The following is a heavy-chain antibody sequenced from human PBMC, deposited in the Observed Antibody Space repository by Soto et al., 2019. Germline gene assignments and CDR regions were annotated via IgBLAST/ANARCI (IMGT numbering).Heavy chain of an antibody. D-gene: IGHD3-10*01. V-gene: IGHV4-31*03. CDR1: GGSISSGGYY. J-gene: IGHJ5*02. CDR2: IYYSGST. CDR3: ARSPNRVNWFDP. Sequence: PSETLSLTCTVSGGSISSGGYYWSWIRQHPGKGLEWIGYIYYSGSTYYNPSLKSRVTISVDTSKNQFSLKLSSVTAADTAVYYCARSPNRVNWFDPWGQGTPVTVSS.